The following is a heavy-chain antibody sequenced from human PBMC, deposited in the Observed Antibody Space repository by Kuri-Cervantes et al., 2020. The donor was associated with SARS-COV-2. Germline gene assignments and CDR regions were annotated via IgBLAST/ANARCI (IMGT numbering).Heavy chain of an antibody. CDR1: GFTFDDHG. CDR2: ISGSGGST. V-gene: IGHV3-23*01. CDR3: AKDGDSSGYYGGDAFDI. J-gene: IGHJ3*02. D-gene: IGHD3-22*01. Sequence: GESLKISCAASGFTFDDHGMSWVRQAPGKGLEWVSAISGSGGSTYYADSVKGRFTISRDNSKNTLYLQMNSLRAEDTAVYYCAKDGDSSGYYGGDAFDIWGQGTMVTVSS.